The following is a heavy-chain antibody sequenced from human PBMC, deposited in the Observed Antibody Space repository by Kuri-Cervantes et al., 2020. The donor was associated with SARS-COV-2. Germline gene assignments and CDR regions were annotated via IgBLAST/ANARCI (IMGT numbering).Heavy chain of an antibody. Sequence: SETLSVTCTVSGDSISSYYWRWIRQPPGKGLEWIGYIYYSGSTNYNPSLKSRITISLNTSKNQFSLKLSSVTTADTAVCYCAIGGGYDYPHYWGQGTLVTVSS. V-gene: IGHV4-59*01. J-gene: IGHJ4*02. D-gene: IGHD3-16*01. CDR1: GDSISSYY. CDR3: AIGGGYDYPHY. CDR2: IYYSGST.